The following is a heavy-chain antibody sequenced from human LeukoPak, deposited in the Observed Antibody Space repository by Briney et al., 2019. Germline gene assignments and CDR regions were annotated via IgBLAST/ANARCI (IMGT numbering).Heavy chain of an antibody. J-gene: IGHJ6*03. Sequence: SGTLSLTCTVSGGSISSYYWSWIRQPPGKGLEWIGEINHSGSTNYNPSLKSRVTISVDTSKNQFSLKLSSVTAADTAMYYCARVEAAAGDYYYMDVWGKGTTVTVSS. CDR2: INHSGST. V-gene: IGHV4-34*01. CDR3: ARVEAAAGDYYYMDV. CDR1: GGSISSYY. D-gene: IGHD6-13*01.